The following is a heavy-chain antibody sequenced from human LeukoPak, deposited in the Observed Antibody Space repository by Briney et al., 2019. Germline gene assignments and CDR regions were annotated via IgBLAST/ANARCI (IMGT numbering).Heavy chain of an antibody. V-gene: IGHV4-31*03. CDR1: GGSISSGGYY. J-gene: IGHJ6*03. CDR3: AGARHSNYYYYYYMDV. CDR2: IYYSGST. Sequence: PSQTLSPTCTVSGGSISSGGYYWSWIRQHPGKGLEWIGYIYYSGSTYYNPSLKSRVTISVDTSKNQFSLKLSSVTAADTAVYYCAGARHSNYYYYYYMDVWGKGTTVTVSS. D-gene: IGHD6-6*01.